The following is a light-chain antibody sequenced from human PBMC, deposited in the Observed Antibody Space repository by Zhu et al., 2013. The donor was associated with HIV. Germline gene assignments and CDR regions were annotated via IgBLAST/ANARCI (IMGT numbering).Light chain of an antibody. Sequence: QSALTQAAPMSGSPGQSITISCTGTSSDIGSYDLVSWYQQHPGKAPKLIIYEVKKRPSGVSDRFSGSKSGNTASLTISGLQAEDEADYYCSSYGGRNNYVLFGGGTKLTVL. CDR2: EVK. J-gene: IGLJ3*02. CDR3: SSYGGRNNYVL. V-gene: IGLV2-23*02. CDR1: SSDIGSYDL.